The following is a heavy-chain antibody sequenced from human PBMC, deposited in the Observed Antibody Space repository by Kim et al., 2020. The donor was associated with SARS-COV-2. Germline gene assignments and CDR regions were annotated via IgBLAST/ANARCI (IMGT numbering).Heavy chain of an antibody. CDR1: GFTVSSNY. Sequence: GGSLRLSCAASGFTVSSNYMSWVRQAPGKGLEWVSVIYSGGSTYYADSVKGRFTISRDNSKNTLYLQMNSLRAEDTAVYYCARDFGLYYYYGMDVWGQGTTVTVPS. CDR2: IYSGGST. D-gene: IGHD3-3*01. J-gene: IGHJ6*02. V-gene: IGHV3-53*01. CDR3: ARDFGLYYYYGMDV.